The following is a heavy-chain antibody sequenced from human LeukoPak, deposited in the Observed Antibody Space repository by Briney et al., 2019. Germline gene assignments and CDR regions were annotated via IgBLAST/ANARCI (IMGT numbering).Heavy chain of an antibody. J-gene: IGHJ6*03. D-gene: IGHD2-2*01. CDR2: INHSGST. V-gene: IGHV4-34*01. CDR3: ARLVPAYYYMDV. CDR1: GGSFSGYY. Sequence: SETPSLTCAVYGGSFSGYYWSWIRQPPGKGLEWIGEINHSGSTNYNPSLKSRVTISVDTSKNQFSLKLSSVTAADTAVYYCARLVPAYYYMDVWGKGTTVTVSS.